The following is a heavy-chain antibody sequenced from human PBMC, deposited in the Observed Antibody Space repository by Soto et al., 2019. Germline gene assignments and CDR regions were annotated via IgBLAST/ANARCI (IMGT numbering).Heavy chain of an antibody. J-gene: IGHJ6*02. CDR1: GFTFADYG. Sequence: EVQLVESGGGLVQPGRSLRLSCAASGFTFADYGMHWVRQAPGKGLEWVSGITWNSGSIDYADSVKGRFTISRDNSKNSLDRQMTSLRAEDTALYYCAKDILWGGSEDYYYYGMDVWGQGTTVTVSS. V-gene: IGHV3-9*01. CDR2: ITWNSGSI. D-gene: IGHD1-26*01. CDR3: AKDILWGGSEDYYYYGMDV.